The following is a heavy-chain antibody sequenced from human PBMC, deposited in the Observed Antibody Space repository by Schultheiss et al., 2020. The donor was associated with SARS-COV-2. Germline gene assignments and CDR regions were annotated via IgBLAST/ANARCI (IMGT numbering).Heavy chain of an antibody. J-gene: IGHJ2*01. CDR3: ARAERRWLQLNGWYFDL. D-gene: IGHD5-24*01. CDR1: GGSIRSGESY. V-gene: IGHV4-61*08. CDR2: IHYSGRT. Sequence: TLSLTCTVSGGSIRSGESYWSWIRQSPGKGLEWIGSIHYSGRTKYNPSLKSRVTISVDTSKNQFSLKLSSVTAADTAVYYCARAERRWLQLNGWYFDLWGRGTLVTVSS.